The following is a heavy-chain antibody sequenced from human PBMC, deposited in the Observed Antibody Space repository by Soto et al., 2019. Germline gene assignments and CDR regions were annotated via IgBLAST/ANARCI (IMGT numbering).Heavy chain of an antibody. V-gene: IGHV4-31*03. CDR1: GGSISSGGYY. Sequence: PSGTLSLTCTVSGGSISSGGYYWSWFRQHPGKGLEWIGYFYYSESTYYNPSLKSRVTLSVDTSKNQFSLKLSSVTAADTAVYYCASAPSDIVAIGGCDPWGQGTLVTSPQ. D-gene: IGHD5-12*01. CDR3: ASAPSDIVAIGGCDP. J-gene: IGHJ5*02. CDR2: FYYSEST.